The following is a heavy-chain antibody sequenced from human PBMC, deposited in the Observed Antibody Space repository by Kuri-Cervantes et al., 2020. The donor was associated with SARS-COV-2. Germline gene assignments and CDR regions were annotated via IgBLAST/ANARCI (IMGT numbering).Heavy chain of an antibody. V-gene: IGHV1-69*06. Sequence: SVKVSCKASGGTFSSYAISWVRQAPGQGLEWMGGIILIFGTANYAQKFQGRVTITADKSTSTAYMELSSLRSEDTAVYYCARDRDDFWSGYRVNYYYYGMDVWGQGTTVTVSS. CDR1: GGTFSSYA. CDR2: IILIFGTA. D-gene: IGHD3-3*01. CDR3: ARDRDDFWSGYRVNYYYYGMDV. J-gene: IGHJ6*02.